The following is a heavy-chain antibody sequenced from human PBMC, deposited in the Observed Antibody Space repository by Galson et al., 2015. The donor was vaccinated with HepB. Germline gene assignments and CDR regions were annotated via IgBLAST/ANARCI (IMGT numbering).Heavy chain of an antibody. D-gene: IGHD3-22*01. CDR3: ARQLSDIRGFSRPESLQH. CDR1: GYRFTSQW. J-gene: IGHJ1*01. CDR2: IYPGDSAT. V-gene: IGHV5-51*01. Sequence: QSGAEVKKPGESLKISCRASGYRFTSQWIGWVRQLPGKGLEWMGIIYPGDSATKYSPSFQGHIIISVDKSINVTYLQLTTLKASDTAVYFCARQLSDIRGFSRPESLQHWGRGTLVTVSS.